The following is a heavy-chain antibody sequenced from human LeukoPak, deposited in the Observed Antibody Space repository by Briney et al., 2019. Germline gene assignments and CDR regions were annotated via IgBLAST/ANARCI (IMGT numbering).Heavy chain of an antibody. CDR3: ARFTPQGYGWGGYNRFDP. J-gene: IGHJ5*02. D-gene: IGHD3-16*01. V-gene: IGHV4-39*07. Sequence: SETLSLTCTVSGGSISSSNYYWGWIRQPPGKGLEWIGSIYYSGSTYYNPSLKGRVTISVDTSKNQFSLNLTSVTAADTAVYYCARFTPQGYGWGGYNRFDPWGQGTLVTVSS. CDR2: IYYSGST. CDR1: GGSISSSNYY.